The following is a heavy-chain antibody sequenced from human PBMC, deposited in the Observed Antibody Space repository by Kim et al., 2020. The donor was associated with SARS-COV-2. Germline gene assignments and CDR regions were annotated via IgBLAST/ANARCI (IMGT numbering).Heavy chain of an antibody. CDR2: ISYDGSNK. J-gene: IGHJ4*02. CDR3: ARDSSSWYCLDY. V-gene: IGHV3-33*05. Sequence: GGSLRLSCAASGFTFSSYGMHWVRQAPGKGLEWVAVISYDGSNKYYADSVNGRFTISRDNSKNTLYLQMNSLRAEDTAVYYCARDSSSWYCLDYWGQGTLVTVSS. CDR1: GFTFSSYG. D-gene: IGHD6-13*01.